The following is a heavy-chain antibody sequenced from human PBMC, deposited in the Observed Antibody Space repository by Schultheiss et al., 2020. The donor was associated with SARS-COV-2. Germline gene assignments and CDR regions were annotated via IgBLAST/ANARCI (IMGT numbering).Heavy chain of an antibody. J-gene: IGHJ4*02. V-gene: IGHV3-48*03. Sequence: GGSLRLSCAASGFTFSSYEMNWVRQAPGKGLEWVLYISSSGSTIYYADSVKGRFTISRDNAKNSLYLQMNSLRAEDTAVYYCATESLGVYCSSTSCIDYWGQGTLVTVSS. CDR2: ISSSGSTI. CDR3: ATESLGVYCSSTSCIDY. D-gene: IGHD2-2*01. CDR1: GFTFSSYE.